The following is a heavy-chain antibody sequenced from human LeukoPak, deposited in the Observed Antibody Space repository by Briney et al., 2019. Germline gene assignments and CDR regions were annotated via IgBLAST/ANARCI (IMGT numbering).Heavy chain of an antibody. Sequence: EASVKVSCKASGYTFTSYDINWVRQATGQGLEWMGWMNPNSGNTGYAQKFQGRVTITRNTSISTAYMELSSLRSEDTAVYYCARGGRVVPAATLVDYWGQGTLVTVSS. J-gene: IGHJ4*02. CDR1: GYTFTSYD. CDR2: MNPNSGNT. D-gene: IGHD2-2*01. CDR3: ARGGRVVPAATLVDY. V-gene: IGHV1-8*01.